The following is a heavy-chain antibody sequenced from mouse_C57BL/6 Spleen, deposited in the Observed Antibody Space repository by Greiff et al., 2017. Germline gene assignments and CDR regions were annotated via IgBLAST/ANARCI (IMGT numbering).Heavy chain of an antibody. V-gene: IGHV1-62-2*01. Sequence: VQLVQSGAELVKPGASVKLSCTASGYTFTDYTIHWVKQRPGQGLEWIGRIYPGSGNTKYNEKFKVKATLTADTSSSSAKMELSSLTSEASAVYFCECDGEEDNYDVDYWGQGTTLTVSS. CDR2: IYPGSGNT. D-gene: IGHD1-3*01. CDR3: ECDGEEDNYDVDY. J-gene: IGHJ2*01. CDR1: GYTFTDYT.